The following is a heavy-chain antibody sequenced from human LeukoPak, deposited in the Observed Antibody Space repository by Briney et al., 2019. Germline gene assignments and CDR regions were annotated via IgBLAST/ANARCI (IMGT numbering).Heavy chain of an antibody. Sequence: HGRSLRLSCAASGFTFSSYAMHWVRQAPGKGLEWVAVISYDGSNKYYADSVKGRFTISRDNSKNTLYLQMNSLRAEDTAVYYCARPYYDILTGYAFDIWGQGTMVTVSS. CDR1: GFTFSSYA. V-gene: IGHV3-30-3*01. CDR2: ISYDGSNK. D-gene: IGHD3-9*01. J-gene: IGHJ3*02. CDR3: ARPYYDILTGYAFDI.